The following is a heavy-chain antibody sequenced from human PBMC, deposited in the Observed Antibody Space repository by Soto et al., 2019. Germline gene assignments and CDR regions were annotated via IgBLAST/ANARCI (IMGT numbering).Heavy chain of an antibody. J-gene: IGHJ4*02. Sequence: QVQLVQSGAEVKEPGSSVKVSFKASGGGNLRDYGTTWVRRAAGQGLEWMGGIIPKLGSANYAQKFQGRVTITADESTNSVYMELTSLRSDDTAVYYCARGGEGYNFGAVYWGQGTPVTVSS. CDR3: ARGGEGYNFGAVY. V-gene: IGHV1-69*01. CDR1: GGGNLRDYG. D-gene: IGHD5-12*01. CDR2: IIPKLGSA.